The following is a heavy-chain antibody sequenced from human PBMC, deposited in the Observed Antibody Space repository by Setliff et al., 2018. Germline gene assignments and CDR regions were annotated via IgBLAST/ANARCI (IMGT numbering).Heavy chain of an antibody. CDR2: IYYSGST. J-gene: IGHJ4*02. Sequence: TLSLTCRVSGGSISSSRYSWGWIRQTPGKGLEWIGSIYYSGSTYYNPSLESRVTISVDTSKNQVSLKLNSMTAADTAVYYCARGRPPLVGDYWGQGTLVTVSS. V-gene: IGHV4-39*07. D-gene: IGHD2-2*01. CDR3: ARGRPPLVGDY. CDR1: GGSISSSRYS.